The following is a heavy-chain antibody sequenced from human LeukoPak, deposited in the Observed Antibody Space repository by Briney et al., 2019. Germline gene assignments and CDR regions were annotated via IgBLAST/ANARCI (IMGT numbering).Heavy chain of an antibody. J-gene: IGHJ4*02. CDR2: TNPDSGGS. Sequence: ASVKVSCKGSGYTFTGYYVHWVRQAPGQGPEWMGWTNPDSGGSEYGQKFQGRVTFTSDTSSTTIYMEVRSLKSDDTAVYYCARDMTGGIWARATSFDHWGQGTLVTVSS. CDR1: GYTFTGYY. V-gene: IGHV1-2*02. CDR3: ARDMTGGIWARATSFDH. D-gene: IGHD1-14*01.